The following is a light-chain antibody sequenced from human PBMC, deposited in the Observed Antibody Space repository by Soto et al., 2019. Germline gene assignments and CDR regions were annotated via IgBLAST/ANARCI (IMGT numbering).Light chain of an antibody. J-gene: IGLJ1*01. CDR1: ISDVGGHDY. CDR2: EVS. CDR3: SSYRRGSTLKV. V-gene: IGLV2-14*01. Sequence: QSVLTQPASVSGSPGQSITISCTGTISDVGGHDYVSWYQQHPGKAPKLMIYEVSNRPSGISNRFSGSKSGNTASLTISGLQAEDEADYFCSSYRRGSTLKVFGTGTKLTVL.